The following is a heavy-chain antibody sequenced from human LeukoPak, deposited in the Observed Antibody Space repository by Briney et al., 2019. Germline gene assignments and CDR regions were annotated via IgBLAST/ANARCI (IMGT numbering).Heavy chain of an antibody. CDR1: GFTFTSSA. Sequence: GTSVKVSCKASGFTFTSSAVQWVRQARGQRLEWIGWIVVGSGNTNYAQKFQERVTITRDMSTSTAYMELSSLRFEDTAVYYCATPSQDYGDYSYWGQGTLVTVSS. J-gene: IGHJ4*02. D-gene: IGHD4-17*01. CDR2: IVVGSGNT. V-gene: IGHV1-58*01. CDR3: ATPSQDYGDYSY.